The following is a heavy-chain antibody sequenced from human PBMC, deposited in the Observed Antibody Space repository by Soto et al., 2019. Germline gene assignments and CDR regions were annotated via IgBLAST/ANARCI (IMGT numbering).Heavy chain of an antibody. V-gene: IGHV2-5*02. CDR3: VQSRCGGDCLQSYSSHSYYGLDV. D-gene: IGHD2-21*02. CDR1: GFSLSTTGVG. Sequence: QITLKESGPTLVKPTQTLTLTCTFSGFSLSTTGVGVGWIRQPPGKALEWLAPIYWDDDTRYNPSLNSRLTITKDTSKNQVVLAMTNMDPVDTATFYCVQSRCGGDCLQSYSSHSYYGLDVWGQGTTVTVSS. CDR2: IYWDDDT. J-gene: IGHJ6*02.